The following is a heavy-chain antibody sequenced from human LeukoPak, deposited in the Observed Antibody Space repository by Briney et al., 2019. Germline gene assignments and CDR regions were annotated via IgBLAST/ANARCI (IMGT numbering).Heavy chain of an antibody. CDR3: AKDPTHFRVWDDYDNTRLNY. J-gene: IGHJ4*02. V-gene: IGHV3-30*02. CDR1: GFTFRSYG. Sequence: GGSLRLSCAASGFTFRSYGMHWVRQAPGKGLEWVAFIRYDGNNKYYADSVKGRFTISRDNSKNAVYLQMNSLRAEDTAVYYCAKDPTHFRVWDDYDNTRLNYWGQGTLVTVSS. CDR2: IRYDGNNK. D-gene: IGHD3-22*01.